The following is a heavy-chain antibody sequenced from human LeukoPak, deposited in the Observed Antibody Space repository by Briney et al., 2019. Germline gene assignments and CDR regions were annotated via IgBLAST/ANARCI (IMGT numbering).Heavy chain of an antibody. CDR1: GGSINSYY. CDR2: IFYSGST. J-gene: IGHJ4*02. V-gene: IGHV4-59*08. Sequence: SETLSLTCTVAGGSINSYYCSWIRQPPGKGLEWIGNIFYSGSTNYNPSLKSRVTISIDTSKNQFSLKLSSVTAADTAVYYCARRRCSGGACYPYFFDYWGQGTLVTVSS. CDR3: ARRRCSGGACYPYFFDY. D-gene: IGHD2-15*01.